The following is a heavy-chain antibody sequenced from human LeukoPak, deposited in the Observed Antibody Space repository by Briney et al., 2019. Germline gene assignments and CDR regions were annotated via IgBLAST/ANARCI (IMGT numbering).Heavy chain of an antibody. Sequence: ASVKVSCKASGYTFTGYYMHWVRQAPGQGLEWMGWINPNSGVTNYAQKFQGWVTMTRDTSISTAYMELSRLRSDDTAVYYCASQPKYTSSLNWFDPWGQGTLVTVSS. CDR2: INPNSGVT. CDR3: ASQPKYTSSLNWFDP. CDR1: GYTFTGYY. J-gene: IGHJ5*02. D-gene: IGHD6-13*01. V-gene: IGHV1-2*04.